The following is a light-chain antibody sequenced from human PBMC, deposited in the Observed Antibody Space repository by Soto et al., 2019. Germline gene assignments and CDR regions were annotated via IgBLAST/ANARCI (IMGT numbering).Light chain of an antibody. CDR3: QQYCSSPPWT. J-gene: IGKJ1*01. CDR1: ESIRSSY. Sequence: EIVLTQSPGTLSLSPGERATLSCRATESIRSSYLAWYQQKPGQAPRLLIYGASSRATGIPDRFSGSGSGTDFTLTISRLEPEDFAVYYCQQYCSSPPWTFGQGTKVEIK. V-gene: IGKV3-20*01. CDR2: GAS.